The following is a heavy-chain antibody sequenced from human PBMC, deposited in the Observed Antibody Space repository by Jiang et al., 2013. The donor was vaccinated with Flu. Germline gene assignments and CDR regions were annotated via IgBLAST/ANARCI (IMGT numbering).Heavy chain of an antibody. J-gene: IGHJ6*03. V-gene: IGHV4-30-2*01. D-gene: IGHD3-9*01. Sequence: GSGLVKPSQTLSLTCAVSGGSISSGGYSWSWIRQPPGKGLEWIGYIYHSGSTYYNPSLKSRVTISVDRSKNQFSLKLSSVTAADTAVYYCARSPMYYDILTGLHYYYYMDVWGKGTTVTVSS. CDR1: GGSISSGGYS. CDR3: ARSPMYYDILTGLHYYYYMDV. CDR2: IYHSGST.